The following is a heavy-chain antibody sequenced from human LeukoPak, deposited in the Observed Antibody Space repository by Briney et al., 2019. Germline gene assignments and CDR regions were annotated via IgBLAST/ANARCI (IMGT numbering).Heavy chain of an antibody. V-gene: IGHV1-69*13. CDR1: GGTFSSYA. Sequence: SVKVSCKASGGTFSSYAISWVRQAPGQGLEWMGGIIPIFGTANYAQKFQGRVTITADESTSTAYMELSSLRSEDTAVYYCATPYSGYDFWDSGNFDLWGRGTLVTVSS. CDR2: IIPIFGTA. J-gene: IGHJ2*01. CDR3: ATPYSGYDFWDSGNFDL. D-gene: IGHD5-12*01.